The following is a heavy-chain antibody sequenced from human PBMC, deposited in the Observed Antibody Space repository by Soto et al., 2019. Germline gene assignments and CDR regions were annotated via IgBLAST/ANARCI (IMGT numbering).Heavy chain of an antibody. D-gene: IGHD3-10*01. CDR1: GFTLSSYS. CDR3: ARDGSGSYYANLDF. J-gene: IGHJ4*02. Sequence: RGSLRLSCAVSGFTLSSYSMNWVRQAPGKGLEWVSSSSSSDTYKYYADSMKGRFTISRDNAKNSVYLQMNSLRAEDTAVYYCARDGSGSYYANLDFWGQGTLVTVSS. V-gene: IGHV3-21*01. CDR2: SSSSDTYK.